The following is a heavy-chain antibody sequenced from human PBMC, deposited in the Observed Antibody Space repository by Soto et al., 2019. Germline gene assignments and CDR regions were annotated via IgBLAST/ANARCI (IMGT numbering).Heavy chain of an antibody. CDR1: GGSISSYY. CDR2: IYYSGST. Sequence: PSETLSLTCTVSGGSISSYYWSWIRQPPGKGLEWIGYIYYSGSTNYNPSLKSRVTISVDTSKNQFSLKLSSVTAADTAVYYCAREGVSSSWYNYYYAMDVWGQGTTVTVSS. V-gene: IGHV4-59*01. CDR3: AREGVSSSWYNYYYAMDV. J-gene: IGHJ6*02. D-gene: IGHD6-13*01.